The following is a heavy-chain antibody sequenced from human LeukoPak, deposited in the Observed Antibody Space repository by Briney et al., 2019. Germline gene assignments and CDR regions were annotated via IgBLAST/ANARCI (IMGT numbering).Heavy chain of an antibody. Sequence: GGSLRLSCETSGFTFTEYSMNWVRQAPGKGLEWVGRIKSKTDGGTTDYAAPMKGRFTISRDDSKSTLYLQMNSLKTEDTAVYYCATGRAYYYDSSGYSEPWGQGTLVTVSS. V-gene: IGHV3-15*01. J-gene: IGHJ5*02. D-gene: IGHD3-22*01. CDR2: IKSKTDGGTT. CDR1: GFTFTEYS. CDR3: ATGRAYYYDSSGYSEP.